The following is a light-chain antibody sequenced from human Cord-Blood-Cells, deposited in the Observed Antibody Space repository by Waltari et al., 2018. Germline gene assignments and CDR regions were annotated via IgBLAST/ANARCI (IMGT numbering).Light chain of an antibody. V-gene: IGKV1-39*01. Sequence: DIQMTQSPSSLSASVGDRVTITCRASQSISSYLNWYPQKPGKAPKLLIYAASSLQSGVPSRFSGSGSETDFTPTISSLQPEDFATYYCQQSYSTPTFGGGTKVEIK. CDR3: QQSYSTPT. J-gene: IGKJ4*01. CDR1: QSISSY. CDR2: AAS.